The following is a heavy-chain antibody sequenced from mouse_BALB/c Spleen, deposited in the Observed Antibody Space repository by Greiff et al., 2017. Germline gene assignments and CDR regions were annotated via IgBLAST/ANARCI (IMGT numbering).Heavy chain of an antibody. CDR1: GFTFSSYG. D-gene: IGHD1-1*01. CDR2: INSNGGST. Sequence: EVLLVESGGGLVQPGGSLTLSCAASGFTFSSYGMSWVRQTPDKRLELVATINSNGGSTYYPDSVRGRFTISRDNAKNTLYLQMSSLKSVDTAMYYCESDYYGSSLFAYWGQGTLVTVSA. V-gene: IGHV5-6-3*01. CDR3: ESDYYGSSLFAY. J-gene: IGHJ3*01.